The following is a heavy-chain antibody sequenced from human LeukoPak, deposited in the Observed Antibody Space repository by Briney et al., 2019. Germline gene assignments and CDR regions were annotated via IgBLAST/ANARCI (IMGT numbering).Heavy chain of an antibody. CDR1: GYSISSGYY. D-gene: IGHD3-3*01. CDR2: IYHSGST. V-gene: IGHV4-38-2*01. J-gene: IGHJ4*02. Sequence: SETLSLTCAVSGYSISSGYYWGWIRQPPGKGLEWIGSIYHSGSTYYNPSLKSRVTISVDTSKNQFSLKLSSVTAADTAVYYCARRSYDFWSGYDVAFLDYWGQGTLVTVSS. CDR3: ARRSYDFWSGYDVAFLDY.